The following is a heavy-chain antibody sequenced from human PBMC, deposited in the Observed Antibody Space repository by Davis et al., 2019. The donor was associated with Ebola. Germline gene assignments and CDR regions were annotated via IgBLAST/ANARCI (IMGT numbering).Heavy chain of an antibody. J-gene: IGHJ4*02. CDR1: GYDFSHFG. V-gene: IGHV1-18*04. Sequence: ASVKVSCKTSGYDFSHFGISWVRHAPGQRLEWMGWNSGYNGNTNHAQKFQDRVNMTTDTSTNTVYMEIRGLRSEDQAIYYCVRDEHSGSPLDNWGLGTLVTVSS. CDR2: NSGYNGNT. CDR3: VRDEHSGSPLDN. D-gene: IGHD1-26*01.